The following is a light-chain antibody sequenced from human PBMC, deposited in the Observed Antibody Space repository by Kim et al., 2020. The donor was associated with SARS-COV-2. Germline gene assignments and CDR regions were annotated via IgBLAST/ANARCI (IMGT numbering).Light chain of an antibody. CDR1: QGVSNH. Sequence: GTLSSTPGYRATPSCRASQGVSNHLAWYQQKPGQAPRLLFYVASKRAAGIPARFGGSGSGTDFTLTISRLEPGDSAVYFCQQRGSFGQGTRLEIK. CDR2: VAS. CDR3: QQRGS. J-gene: IGKJ5*01. V-gene: IGKV3-11*01.